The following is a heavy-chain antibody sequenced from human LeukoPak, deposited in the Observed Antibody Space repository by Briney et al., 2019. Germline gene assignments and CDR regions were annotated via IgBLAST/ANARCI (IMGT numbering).Heavy chain of an antibody. J-gene: IGHJ5*02. CDR1: GYTFTDYY. Sequence: ASVKVSCKASGYTFTDYYMHWVRQAPGQGLEWMGWINPNSGGTNYAQKFQGRVTMTRDTSISTAYMELSRLRSDDTAVYYCARLTGDRNWFDPWGQGTLVTVSS. V-gene: IGHV1-2*02. CDR3: ARLTGDRNWFDP. CDR2: INPNSGGT. D-gene: IGHD7-27*01.